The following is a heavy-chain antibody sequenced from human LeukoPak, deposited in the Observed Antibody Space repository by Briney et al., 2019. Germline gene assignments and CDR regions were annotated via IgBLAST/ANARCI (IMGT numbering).Heavy chain of an antibody. CDR3: ARADCESGGNCHYFNY. D-gene: IGHD2-15*01. V-gene: IGHV4-4*07. J-gene: IGHJ4*02. CDR1: GGSIISNY. CDR2: IYGSGIT. Sequence: SETLSLTCTVSGGSIISNYWSWIRQSAGTGLEWIGRIYGSGITDYNPSLKSRVTMSLDTSRKQFSLRLTSVTAADTAVYYCARADCESGGNCHYFNYWGQGTLVTVSS.